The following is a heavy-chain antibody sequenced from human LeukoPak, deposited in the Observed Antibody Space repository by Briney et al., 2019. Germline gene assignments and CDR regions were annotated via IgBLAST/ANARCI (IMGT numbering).Heavy chain of an antibody. J-gene: IGHJ4*02. CDR2: ITAGGGTT. CDR3: AKDRSFGGYGPFDY. CDR1: GFTFSSYV. Sequence: RAGGSLRLSCAASGFTFSSYVMNWVRQAPGKGLEWVSSITAGGGTTYYADSVKGRFTISRDNSKNTLYLQMNSLRAEDTAVFYCAKDRSFGGYGPFDYWGQGTLVTVSS. V-gene: IGHV3-23*01. D-gene: IGHD5-12*01.